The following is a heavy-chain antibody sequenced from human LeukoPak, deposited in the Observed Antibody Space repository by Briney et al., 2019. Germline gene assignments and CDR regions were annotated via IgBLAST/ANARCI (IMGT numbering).Heavy chain of an antibody. D-gene: IGHD4-17*01. CDR2: ISSSSSNI. J-gene: IGHJ4*02. V-gene: IGHV3-21*01. Sequence: GGSLRLSCGASGFTFSSYSMNWVRQAPGKGLEWVSSISSSSSNIYYADSVKGRFTISRDNAKNSLYLQMNSLRAEDTAVYYCAREYDGNYGDPYYFDYWGQGTLVTVSS. CDR1: GFTFSSYS. CDR3: AREYDGNYGDPYYFDY.